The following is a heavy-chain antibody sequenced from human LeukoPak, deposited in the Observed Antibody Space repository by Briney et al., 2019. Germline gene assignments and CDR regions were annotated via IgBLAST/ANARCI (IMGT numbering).Heavy chain of an antibody. CDR2: ISSSGSYT. J-gene: IGHJ5*01. Sequence: GGSPRLSRADSGDTFRDYYISWMPAAPGKGQGWGSDISSSGSYTNDADSVKGRFTISRSNAKNSLHLVMNSLRVEETAVYYCAREGYNSGPVPFDSWGQGTLVTVSS. CDR3: AREGYNSGPVPFDS. V-gene: IGHV3-11*06. CDR1: GDTFRDYY. D-gene: IGHD5-18*01.